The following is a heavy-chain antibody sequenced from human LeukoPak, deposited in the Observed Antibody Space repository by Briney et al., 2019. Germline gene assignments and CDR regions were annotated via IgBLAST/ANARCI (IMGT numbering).Heavy chain of an antibody. CDR3: AREVGGSAWSFDF. D-gene: IGHD6-19*01. V-gene: IGHV4-34*01. J-gene: IGHJ4*02. Sequence: SETLSLTCAVYGGTFRDYYWSWIRQPPGKGLEWIGEINHSGSTHCNPSLKSRATISVDASKNQFSLKVNSVTAADTAVYYCAREVGGSAWSFDFWGQGTLVTVSS. CDR1: GGTFRDYY. CDR2: INHSGST.